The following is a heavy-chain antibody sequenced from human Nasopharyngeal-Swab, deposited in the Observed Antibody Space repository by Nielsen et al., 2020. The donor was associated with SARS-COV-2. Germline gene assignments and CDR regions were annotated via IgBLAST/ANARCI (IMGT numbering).Heavy chain of an antibody. J-gene: IGHJ3*02. CDR1: GFTFSSYD. CDR3: ARDKGADAFDI. Sequence: GESLKISCAASGFTFSSYDMHWVRQAKGKGLEWVSTIGTAGDTYYPGSVKGRFTISRENAKSSLYLQMNSLRAGETAVYYCARDKGADAFDIWGQGTMVT. V-gene: IGHV3-13*04. CDR2: IGTAGDT.